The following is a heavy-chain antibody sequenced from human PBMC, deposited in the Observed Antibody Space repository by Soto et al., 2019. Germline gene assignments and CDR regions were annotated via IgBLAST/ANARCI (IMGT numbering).Heavy chain of an antibody. V-gene: IGHV5-51*01. CDR2: IFPSDSDT. CDR1: GYRFTSYW. Sequence: GESLKISCRTSGYRFTSYWIAWVRQMPGKGLEWMGIIFPSDSDTRYSPSFQGQVTISADRSTSTVFLQWASLKASDTAVYFCARKDKSGYFNWFDPWVQGTLVTVSS. J-gene: IGHJ5*02. CDR3: ARKDKSGYFNWFDP. D-gene: IGHD3-22*01.